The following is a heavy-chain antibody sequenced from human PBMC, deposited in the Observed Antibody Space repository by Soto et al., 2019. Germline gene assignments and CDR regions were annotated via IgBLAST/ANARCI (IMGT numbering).Heavy chain of an antibody. J-gene: IGHJ6*03. Sequence: QVQLQQWGAGLLKPSETLSLTCAVYGGSFSGYYWSWIRQPPGKGLEWIGEINHSGSTNYNPSLKSRVTISVDTSKNQFSLKLSSVTAADTAVYYCARLTTYYYYYMDFWGKGTTVTVSS. CDR2: INHSGST. D-gene: IGHD4-17*01. CDR3: ARLTTYYYYYMDF. CDR1: GGSFSGYY. V-gene: IGHV4-34*01.